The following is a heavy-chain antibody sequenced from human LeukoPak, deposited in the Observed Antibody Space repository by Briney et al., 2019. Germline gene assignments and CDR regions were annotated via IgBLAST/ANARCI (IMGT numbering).Heavy chain of an antibody. CDR1: GLTFTTFW. J-gene: IGHJ4*02. CDR3: ARDLHGSPDW. Sequence: GGPLRLSCAASGLTFTTFWMHWLRQAPGEGLVWDSLINTYGRTTTYPDSVKVRFTISRDNAKNTLYLQMNSLRAEDTAVYYCARDLHGSPDWWGQGTLVTVSS. CDR2: INTYGRTT. V-gene: IGHV3-74*01. D-gene: IGHD2-2*03.